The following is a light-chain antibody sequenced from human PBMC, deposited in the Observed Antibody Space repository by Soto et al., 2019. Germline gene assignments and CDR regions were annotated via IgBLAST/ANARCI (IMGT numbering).Light chain of an antibody. CDR3: QQYGSSPL. J-gene: IGKJ2*01. V-gene: IGKV3-20*01. CDR2: ATS. Sequence: EIVLTQSPGTLSLSPGETATLSCRTSQTISRDDLAWYQQRPGQAPRLLVSATSRRATGIPDRFYGYGSGTDFTLTISRLEPEDFAVYYCQQYGSSPLFGQGTKLEIK. CDR1: QTISRDD.